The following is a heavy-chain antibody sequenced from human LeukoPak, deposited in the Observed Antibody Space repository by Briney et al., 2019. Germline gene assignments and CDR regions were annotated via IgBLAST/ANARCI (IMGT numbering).Heavy chain of an antibody. Sequence: GGSLRLSCAASGFTFNTYAMSWVRQAPGKGLEWVSGISGNGGTTYYPDSVTGRFTISKDISKSTLYLQINSLRAEDTAIYYCAKGHGHGYWGQGTLVTVSS. V-gene: IGHV3-23*01. CDR3: AKGHGHGY. D-gene: IGHD3/OR15-3a*01. CDR1: GFTFNTYA. J-gene: IGHJ4*02. CDR2: ISGNGGTT.